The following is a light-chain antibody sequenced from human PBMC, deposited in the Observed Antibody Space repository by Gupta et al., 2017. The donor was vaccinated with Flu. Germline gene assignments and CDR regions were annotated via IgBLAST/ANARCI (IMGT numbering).Light chain of an antibody. Sequence: EIVLTQSPATLSLSPGERATLFRRASQSVSSYLAWYQQKPGQAPRLIIYDASNRATGSTARFSGSGEWTDFTRTSSRREQEACDAYYVQQRSTLQTFGHGTKVDIK. CDR2: DAS. CDR3: QQRSTLQT. V-gene: IGKV3-11*01. CDR1: QSVSSY. J-gene: IGKJ3*01.